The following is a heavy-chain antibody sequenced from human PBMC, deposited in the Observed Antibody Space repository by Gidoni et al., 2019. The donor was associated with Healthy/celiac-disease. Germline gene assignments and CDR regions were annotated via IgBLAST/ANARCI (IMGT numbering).Heavy chain of an antibody. D-gene: IGHD3-16*02. CDR3: GGLYGPGRYYYGMDV. CDR1: GFTVSSNY. V-gene: IGHV3-53*01. Sequence: EVQLVESGGGLIQPGGSLRLSCAASGFTVSSNYMSWVRQAPGKGLEWVSVIYSGGSTYYADSVKGRFTISRDNSKNTLYLQMNSLRAEDTAVYYCGGLYGPGRYYYGMDVWGQGTTVTVSS. J-gene: IGHJ6*02. CDR2: IYSGGST.